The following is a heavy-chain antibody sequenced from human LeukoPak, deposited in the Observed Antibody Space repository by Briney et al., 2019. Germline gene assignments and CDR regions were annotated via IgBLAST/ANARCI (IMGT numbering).Heavy chain of an antibody. J-gene: IGHJ5*02. V-gene: IGHV1-2*02. CDR2: INPNSGGT. CDR3: ARETRYSSRWYEWFDP. CDR1: GYTFTGYY. Sequence: ASVKVSCKASGYTFTGYYMHWVRQAPGQGLEWMGWINPNSGGTDYAQKFQGRVTMTRDTSISTAYMELSRLRSDDTAVYYCARETRYSSRWYEWFDPWGQGTLVTVSS. D-gene: IGHD6-13*01.